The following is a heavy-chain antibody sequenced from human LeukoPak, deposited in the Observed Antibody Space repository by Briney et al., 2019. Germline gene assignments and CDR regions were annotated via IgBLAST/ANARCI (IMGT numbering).Heavy chain of an antibody. V-gene: IGHV4-59*01. D-gene: IGHD2/OR15-2a*01. CDR3: ARTLTINLYYFDL. CDR1: GGSISGYY. Sequence: SETLSLTCTGSGGSISGYYWSWIRQPPGEGLDWIGYVHSSESTNYYPSLKSRVTMSVDTSKHQFSLKLTSVTTADTAVYYCARTLTINLYYFDLWGQGTLVTVSS. CDR2: VHSSEST. J-gene: IGHJ4*02.